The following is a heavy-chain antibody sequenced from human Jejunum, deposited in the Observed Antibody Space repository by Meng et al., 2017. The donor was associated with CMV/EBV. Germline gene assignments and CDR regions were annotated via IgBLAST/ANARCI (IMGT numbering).Heavy chain of an antibody. CDR3: ATTSGPSY. CDR2: IRNDGSNT. CDR1: GFTFTTYG. V-gene: IGHV3-30*02. D-gene: IGHD6-25*01. J-gene: IGHJ4*02. Sequence: SCAASGFTFTTYGMHWIRQAPGKGLEWVAFIRNDGSNTYYADSVKGRFTISRDNTENSLFLQMNTLRAEDTAVYYCATTSGPSYWGQGALVTVSS.